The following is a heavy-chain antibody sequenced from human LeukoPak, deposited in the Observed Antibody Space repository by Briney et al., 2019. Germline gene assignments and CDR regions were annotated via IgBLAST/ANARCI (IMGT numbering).Heavy chain of an antibody. D-gene: IGHD3-22*01. CDR3: ARGLNYGGSGYYFDS. V-gene: IGHV3-53*01. Sequence: GGSLRLYCAASDFSVSTNYMNWVRQSPGKGLVWVSDILSSGTTYYADSVRGRFTISRDNSKNTLYLQMNSLKAEDTAVYYCARGLNYGGSGYYFDSWSPGTLVTVSS. CDR1: DFSVSTNY. CDR2: ILSSGTT. J-gene: IGHJ4*02.